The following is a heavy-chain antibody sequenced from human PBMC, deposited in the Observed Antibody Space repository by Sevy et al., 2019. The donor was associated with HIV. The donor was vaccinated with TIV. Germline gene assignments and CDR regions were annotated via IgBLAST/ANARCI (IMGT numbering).Heavy chain of an antibody. Sequence: GGSLRLSCAASGFTFSKYSMSWVRQPPGKGLEWVSTLSFGCGEINYADSVKGRYTITRDNSKSSVYLQMNNLRPEDTAVYYCAREGCTKPHDYWGQGTLVTVSS. CDR3: AREGCTKPHDY. D-gene: IGHD2-8*01. CDR1: GFTFSKYS. CDR2: LSFGCGEI. V-gene: IGHV3-23*01. J-gene: IGHJ4*02.